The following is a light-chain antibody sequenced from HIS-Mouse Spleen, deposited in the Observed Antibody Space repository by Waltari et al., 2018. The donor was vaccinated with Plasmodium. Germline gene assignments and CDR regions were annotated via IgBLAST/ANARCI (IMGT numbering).Light chain of an antibody. CDR3: QQRSNWPRVLT. CDR2: DAS. CDR1: QSVSSS. Sequence: EIVLTQSPATLSLSPGERATLSCRASQSVSSSFAWYQQKPGQAPRLLIYDASNRATGIPARFSVSGSGTDFTLTISSLEPEYFAVYYCQQRSNWPRVLTFGGGTKVEIK. V-gene: IGKV3-11*01. J-gene: IGKJ4*01.